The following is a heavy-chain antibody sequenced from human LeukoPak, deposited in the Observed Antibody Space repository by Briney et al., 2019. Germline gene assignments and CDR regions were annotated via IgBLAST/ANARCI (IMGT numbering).Heavy chain of an antibody. Sequence: SETLSLTCTVSGGSISSYYWSWIRQPPGKGLEWIGYIYYSGSTNYNPSLKSRVTISVDTSKNQFSLKLTSVTAADTAVYYCARERTPRVSDAFDIWGQGTMVTVSS. CDR1: GGSISSYY. J-gene: IGHJ3*02. D-gene: IGHD4-11*01. CDR2: IYYSGST. CDR3: ARERTPRVSDAFDI. V-gene: IGHV4-59*01.